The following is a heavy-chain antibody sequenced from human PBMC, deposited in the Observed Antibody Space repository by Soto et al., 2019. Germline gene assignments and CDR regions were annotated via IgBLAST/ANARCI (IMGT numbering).Heavy chain of an antibody. D-gene: IGHD2-15*01. Sequence: EVQLVASGGGLVQPGGSLRLSCAASGFIFSDHYMDWVRQAPGKGLEWLGCSRNKANSYTTDYAASVKGRFTVSRDDSKNSLYLQMNSLKTEDTAVYYCTSAVAATRASGLDVW. CDR3: TSAVAATRASGLDV. CDR1: GFIFSDHY. J-gene: IGHJ6*01. V-gene: IGHV3-72*01. CDR2: SRNKANSYTT.